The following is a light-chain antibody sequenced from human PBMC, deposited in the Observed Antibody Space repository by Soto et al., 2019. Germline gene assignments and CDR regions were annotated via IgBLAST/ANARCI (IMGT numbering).Light chain of an antibody. CDR3: QQYDSYPRT. CDR2: GAA. CDR1: QSVSSSF. V-gene: IGKV3-20*01. J-gene: IGKJ1*01. Sequence: ELVLTQSPGTLSLSPGERATLSCRASQSVSSSFLAWYQQKPGQAPRLLIYGAASRATGIPDRFSGSGSRTDFTLSISSLHPDDFATYYCQQYDSYPRTFGPGTKVDIK.